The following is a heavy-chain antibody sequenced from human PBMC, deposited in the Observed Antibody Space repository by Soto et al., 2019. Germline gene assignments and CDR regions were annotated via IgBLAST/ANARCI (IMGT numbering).Heavy chain of an antibody. CDR1: GFTFSSYA. Sequence: GALRLSCAASGFTFSSYAMSWVRQAPGKGLEWVSAISGSGGSTYYADSVKGRFTISRDNSKNTLYLQMNSLRAEDTAVYYCAKVRYYDILTGPITFDYWGQGTLVTVSS. D-gene: IGHD3-9*01. CDR3: AKVRYYDILTGPITFDY. J-gene: IGHJ4*02. V-gene: IGHV3-23*01. CDR2: ISGSGGST.